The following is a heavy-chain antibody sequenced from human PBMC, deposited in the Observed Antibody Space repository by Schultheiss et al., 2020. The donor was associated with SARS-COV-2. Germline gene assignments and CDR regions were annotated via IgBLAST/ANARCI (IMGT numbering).Heavy chain of an antibody. CDR3: ARDSVIAAAGNHFDY. D-gene: IGHD6-13*01. V-gene: IGHV4-34*01. CDR2: INHSGST. CDR1: GGSFSGYY. Sequence: SETLTLTCAVYGGSFSGYYWSWIRQPPGKGLEWIGEINHSGSTNYNPSLKSRVTISVDTSKNQFSLKLSSVTAADTAVYYCARDSVIAAAGNHFDYWGQGTLVTVSS. J-gene: IGHJ4*02.